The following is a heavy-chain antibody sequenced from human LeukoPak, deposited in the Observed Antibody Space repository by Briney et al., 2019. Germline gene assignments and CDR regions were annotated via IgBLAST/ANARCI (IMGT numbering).Heavy chain of an antibody. CDR2: IKSKTDGGTT. CDR3: ARGGDFGVPAPLGIDAFDF. J-gene: IGHJ3*01. V-gene: IGHV3-15*01. Sequence: NPGGSLRLSCAASGFTFSNAWMSWVRQAPGKGLEWVGRIKSKTDGGTTDYAAPVKGRFTISRDDSKTIAYLQMNSLKTGDTAVYYCARGGDFGVPAPLGIDAFDFWGQGTMVTVSS. CDR1: GFTFSNAW. D-gene: IGHD2-2*01.